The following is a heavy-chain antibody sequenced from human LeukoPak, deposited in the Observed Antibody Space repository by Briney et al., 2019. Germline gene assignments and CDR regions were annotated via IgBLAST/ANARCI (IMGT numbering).Heavy chain of an antibody. J-gene: IGHJ6*03. D-gene: IGHD4-17*01. CDR1: GFTFSGSA. CDR3: TRQYGDNYYYYMDV. V-gene: IGHV3-73*01. CDR2: IRSKANSYAT. Sequence: GGSLTLSCAASGFTFSGSAMHWVRQASGKRLEWVGRIRSKANSYATAYAASVKGRFTISRDDSKNTAYLQMNSLKTEDTAVYYCTRQYGDNYYYYMDVWGKGTTVTISS.